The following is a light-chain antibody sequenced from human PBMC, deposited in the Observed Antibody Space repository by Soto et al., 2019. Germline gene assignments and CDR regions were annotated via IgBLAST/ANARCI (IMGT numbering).Light chain of an antibody. J-gene: IGKJ1*01. CDR1: QDIATY. CDR2: AIS. CDR3: QQSYSMPPWT. Sequence: DIQMTQSPSSLSASVGNRVTITCQASQDIATYLNWYQQKPGQAPKVLIFAISTLQPGVPSRFRGSGSGTEFSLTISSLQPEDAATYYCQQSYSMPPWTFGQGTKV. V-gene: IGKV1-39*01.